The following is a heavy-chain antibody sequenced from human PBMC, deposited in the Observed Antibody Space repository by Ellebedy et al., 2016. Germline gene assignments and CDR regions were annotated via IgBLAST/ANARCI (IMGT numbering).Heavy chain of an antibody. CDR3: TRVYGQQLVNNDY. CDR1: GGSISSSSYY. V-gene: IGHV4-39*07. CDR2: IFYSGST. Sequence: SETLSLTCTVSGGSISSSSYYWGWIRQPPGKGLEWIGSIFYSGSTYYNPSLKSRVTISVDTSKNQFSLSLSSVTAADTAVYYCTRVYGQQLVNNDYWGQGTLVTVSS. D-gene: IGHD6-13*01. J-gene: IGHJ4*02.